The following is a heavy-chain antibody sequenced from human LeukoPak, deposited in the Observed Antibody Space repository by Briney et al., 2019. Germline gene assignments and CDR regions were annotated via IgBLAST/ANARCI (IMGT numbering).Heavy chain of an antibody. Sequence: ASLKLSCTASGYTFTRYYMHWVRQAPGQGLEWMGMINPSGGDTTYAQKNQGRVTMTRDTTTSTVYMGLSSLRSEDTAVYYCARESGGEDYWGQGTLVTVSS. CDR2: INPSGGDT. CDR1: GYTFTRYY. V-gene: IGHV1-46*01. D-gene: IGHD2-21*01. J-gene: IGHJ4*02. CDR3: ARESGGEDY.